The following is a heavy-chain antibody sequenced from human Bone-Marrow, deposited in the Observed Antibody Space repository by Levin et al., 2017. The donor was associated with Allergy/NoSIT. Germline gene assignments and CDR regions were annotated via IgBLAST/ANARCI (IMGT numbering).Heavy chain of an antibody. V-gene: IGHV3-7*03. CDR1: GFTFSSYW. Sequence: GASVKVSCAASGFTFSSYWMSWVRQAPGKGLEWVANIKQDGSEKYYVDSVKGRFTISRDNAKNSLYLQMNSLRAEDTAVYYCARAHGDYGSRGVDYWGQGTLVTVSS. J-gene: IGHJ4*02. CDR3: ARAHGDYGSRGVDY. CDR2: IKQDGSEK. D-gene: IGHD4-17*01.